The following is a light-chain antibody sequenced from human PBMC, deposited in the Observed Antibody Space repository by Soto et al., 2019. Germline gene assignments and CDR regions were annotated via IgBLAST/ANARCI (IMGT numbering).Light chain of an antibody. V-gene: IGKV1-5*01. J-gene: IGKJ1*01. CDR2: DAS. Sequence: NQMSQWLSTRSASDEDRVTITCRASQSISSWLAWYQQKPGKAPKLLIYDASSLESGVPSRFSGSGSGTEFTLTISSLQPDDFATYYCQQYNSYWTFGQGTKVDIK. CDR1: QSISSW. CDR3: QQYNSYWT.